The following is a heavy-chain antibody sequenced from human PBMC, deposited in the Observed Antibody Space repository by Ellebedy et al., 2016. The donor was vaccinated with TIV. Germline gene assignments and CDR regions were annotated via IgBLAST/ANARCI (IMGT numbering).Heavy chain of an antibody. D-gene: IGHD3-10*01. CDR1: GFTFDDYT. CDR3: ARAGSYWIDGAFDV. CDR2: ISYDGSNK. J-gene: IGHJ3*01. Sequence: GESLKISCAASGFTFDDYTMHWVRQAPGKGLEWVAVISYDGSNKYYADSVKGRFTISRDNSKETLYLQMNSLRGEDSAVYSCARAGSYWIDGAFDVWGQGTKVTVSS. V-gene: IGHV3-30*04.